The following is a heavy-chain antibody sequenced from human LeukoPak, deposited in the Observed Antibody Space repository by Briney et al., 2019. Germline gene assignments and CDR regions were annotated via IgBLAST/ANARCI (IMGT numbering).Heavy chain of an antibody. J-gene: IGHJ4*02. D-gene: IGHD1-26*01. CDR1: GGTFSSYA. CDR3: ARDRGATGDY. Sequence: ASVKVSCKASGGTFSSYAISWVRQAPGQGLEWMGGIIPIFGTANYAQKFQGRVTITADDSTSTAYMELTSLRSEDRAVYYCARDRGATGDYWGQGTLVTVSS. CDR2: IIPIFGTA. V-gene: IGHV1-69*01.